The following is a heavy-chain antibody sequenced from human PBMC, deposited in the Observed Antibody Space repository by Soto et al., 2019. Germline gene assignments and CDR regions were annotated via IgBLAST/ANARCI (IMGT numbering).Heavy chain of an antibody. CDR1: GGSFSGYY. D-gene: IGHD4-17*01. V-gene: IGHV4-34*01. CDR2: INHSGST. Sequence: SETLSLTCAVYGGSFSGYYWSWIRQPPGKGLEWIGEINHSGSTNYNPSLKSRVTISVDTSKNQFSLKLSSVTAADTAVYYCARGGVTTFDYWGQGTLVTVSS. CDR3: ARGGVTTFDY. J-gene: IGHJ4*02.